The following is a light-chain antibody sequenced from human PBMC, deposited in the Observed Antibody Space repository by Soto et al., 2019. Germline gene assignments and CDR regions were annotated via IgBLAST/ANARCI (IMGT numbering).Light chain of an antibody. V-gene: IGKV3-20*01. CDR1: QTVSSNY. J-gene: IGKJ1*01. Sequence: EIVLTQSPDTLSLSPGERATLSCRASQTVSSNYLAWCQQRPGQAPRVVIYNASNRASGIPDRFSGSGSGTDFTLTISRLEPEDFAVYYCHQYAYAPWTFGQGTKVDIK. CDR2: NAS. CDR3: HQYAYAPWT.